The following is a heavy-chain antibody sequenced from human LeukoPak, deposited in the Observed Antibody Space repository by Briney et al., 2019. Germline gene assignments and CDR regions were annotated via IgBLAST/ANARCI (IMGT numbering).Heavy chain of an antibody. D-gene: IGHD3-22*01. CDR1: GFTFTSSA. CDR2: IVVGSGNT. V-gene: IGHV1-58*02. Sequence: GASVKVSCKASGFTFTSSAMQWVRQARGQRLEWIGWIVVGSGNTNYAQKFQERVTITRDMSTSTAYMELSSLRSEDTAVYYCAAKSYYDSSGYLKTPYYFDYWGQGTLVTVSS. J-gene: IGHJ4*02. CDR3: AAKSYYDSSGYLKTPYYFDY.